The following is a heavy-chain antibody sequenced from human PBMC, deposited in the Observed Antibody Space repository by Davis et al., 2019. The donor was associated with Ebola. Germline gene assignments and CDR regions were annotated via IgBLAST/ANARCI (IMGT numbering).Heavy chain of an antibody. CDR1: GAYFSRSSYY. CDR3: ARRFRIAAAGTDY. J-gene: IGHJ4*02. Sequence: MPGGSLRLSCTVSGAYFSRSSYYWAWIRQRPGKGLEWIGTITSSGNTYYTPSLESRVTISVDTSKNQFSLKLSSVTAADTAVYYCARRFRIAAAGTDYWGQGTLVTVSS. V-gene: IGHV4-39*07. D-gene: IGHD6-13*01. CDR2: ITSSGNT.